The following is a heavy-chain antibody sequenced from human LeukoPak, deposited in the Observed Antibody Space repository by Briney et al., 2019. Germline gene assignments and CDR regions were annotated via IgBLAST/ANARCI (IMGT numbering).Heavy chain of an antibody. CDR2: IYYSGST. D-gene: IGHD6-19*01. CDR3: ARRPGIAVAGTRRFDY. V-gene: IGHV4-59*08. Sequence: SETLSLTCTVSGVFISSYYWSWIRQPPGKGLEWIGYIYYSGSTNYNPSLKSRVTISVDTSKNQFSLNLSSVTAADTAVYYCARRPGIAVAGTRRFDYWGQGTLVTVSS. J-gene: IGHJ4*02. CDR1: GVFISSYY.